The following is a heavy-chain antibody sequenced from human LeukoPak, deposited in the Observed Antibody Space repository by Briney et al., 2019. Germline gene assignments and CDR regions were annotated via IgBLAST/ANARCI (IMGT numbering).Heavy chain of an antibody. V-gene: IGHV1-69*13. J-gene: IGHJ4*01. D-gene: IGHD4-11*01. CDR1: GGTFSSYA. Sequence: SVKVSCKASGGTFSSYAISWVRQAPGQGLEWMGGIIPIFGTANYAQKFQGRVTITADESTSTAYMELSSLRSEDTAVYYCARVARHDYTYYPGGNYFDYWGHGTLVTVSS. CDR3: ARVARHDYTYYPGGNYFDY. CDR2: IIPIFGTA.